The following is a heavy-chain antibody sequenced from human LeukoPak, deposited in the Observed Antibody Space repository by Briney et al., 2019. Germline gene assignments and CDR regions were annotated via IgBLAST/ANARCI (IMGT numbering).Heavy chain of an antibody. CDR2: ISGSGGST. Sequence: GGSLRLSCAASGFTFSSYGMSWVRQAPGKGLEWVSAISGSGGSTYYADSVKGRFTISRDNSKNTLYLQMNSLRAEDTAVYYCAKASAMIVVVSKHFDYWGQGILVTVSS. V-gene: IGHV3-23*01. J-gene: IGHJ4*02. CDR3: AKASAMIVVVSKHFDY. CDR1: GFTFSSYG. D-gene: IGHD3-22*01.